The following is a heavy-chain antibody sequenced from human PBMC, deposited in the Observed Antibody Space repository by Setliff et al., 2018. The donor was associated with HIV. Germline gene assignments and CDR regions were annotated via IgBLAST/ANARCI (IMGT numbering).Heavy chain of an antibody. D-gene: IGHD3-3*01. CDR1: RSTFNSHT. Sequence: SVKVSCKASRSTFNSHTISWVRQAPGQGLDWMGRIIPILGVANYAQRFQGKVTITADKSTSTAYMELTSLRFDDTAMYYCVRGVQSPPHYSYYYMDVWGEGTMVTVSS. J-gene: IGHJ6*03. CDR3: VRGVQSPPHYSYYYMDV. CDR2: IIPILGVA. V-gene: IGHV1-69*02.